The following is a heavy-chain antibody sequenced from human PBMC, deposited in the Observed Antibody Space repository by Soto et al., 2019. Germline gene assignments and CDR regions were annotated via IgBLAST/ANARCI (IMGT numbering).Heavy chain of an antibody. D-gene: IGHD2-8*01. CDR2: ISGDGTTT. CDR3: AIQDCTNDGCLEAAVTVGGALEY. Sequence: EVQLVESGGGLVQPGEALRLACAASGFSIRKYWMHWVRQAPGKGPVWVSYISGDGTTTDYAGSVKGRFTIARDNAKNTLLLQMDSLRVEDTAIYFCAIQDCTNDGCLEAAVTVGGALEYWGRGTQITVSS. J-gene: IGHJ4*02. CDR1: GFSIRKYW. V-gene: IGHV3-74*01.